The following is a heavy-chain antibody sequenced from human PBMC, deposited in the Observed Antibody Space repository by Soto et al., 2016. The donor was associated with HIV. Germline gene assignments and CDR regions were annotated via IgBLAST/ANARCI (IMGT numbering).Heavy chain of an antibody. V-gene: IGHV4-4*02. J-gene: IGHJ4*03. CDR2: ISYRGST. D-gene: IGHD3-16*01. CDR1: GGSISTSHW. CDR3: ARDSGGGYEYSDYYFDY. Sequence: QVQLQESGPRLVKPSGTLSLTCAVSGGSISTSHWWSWIRQSPGKGLEWIGEISYRGSTNYNPSLRSRLTMSLDRSQNQFSLKLSSVTAADTAIYYCARDSGGGYEYSDYYFDYWGREPGHRLL.